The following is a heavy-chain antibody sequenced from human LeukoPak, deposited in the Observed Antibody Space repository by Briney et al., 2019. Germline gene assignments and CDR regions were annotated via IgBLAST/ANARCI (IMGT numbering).Heavy chain of an antibody. J-gene: IGHJ6*02. D-gene: IGHD1-26*01. Sequence: ASVKVSCKASGYTFTGYYMHWVRQAPGQGLEWMGWINAGNGNTKYSQKFQGRVTITRDTSASTAYMELSSLRSEDTAVYYCAGETRMGATLYYYGMDVWGQGTTVTVSS. V-gene: IGHV1-3*01. CDR3: AGETRMGATLYYYGMDV. CDR2: INAGNGNT. CDR1: GYTFTGYY.